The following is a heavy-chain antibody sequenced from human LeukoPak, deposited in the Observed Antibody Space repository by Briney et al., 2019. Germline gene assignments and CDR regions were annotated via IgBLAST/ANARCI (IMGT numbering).Heavy chain of an antibody. J-gene: IGHJ5*02. CDR3: ARGATDTTRWFDP. CDR2: ISRTSESI. D-gene: IGHD1-7*01. V-gene: IGHV3-21*01. Sequence: GGSLRLSCAASGFTFNTYSMSWVRQAPGKGLEWVAIISRTSESIFYADSLKGRFTISRDNAKNSLYLQMNGLRAEDTAAYYCARGATDTTRWFDPWGQGTLVTVSS. CDR1: GFTFNTYS.